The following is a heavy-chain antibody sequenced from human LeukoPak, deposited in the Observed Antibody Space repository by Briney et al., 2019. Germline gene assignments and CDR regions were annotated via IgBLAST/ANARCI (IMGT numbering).Heavy chain of an antibody. CDR3: ARALVGDTD. D-gene: IGHD1-26*01. J-gene: IGHJ4*02. CDR1: GFTFSSYA. V-gene: IGHV3-30-3*01. CDR2: ISYDGSNK. Sequence: GGSLRLSCAASGFTFSSYAMHWVRQAPGKGLEWVAVISYDGSNKYYADSVKGRFTISRDNSKNTLYLQMNSLRAEDTAVYYCARALVGDTDWGQGALVTVSS.